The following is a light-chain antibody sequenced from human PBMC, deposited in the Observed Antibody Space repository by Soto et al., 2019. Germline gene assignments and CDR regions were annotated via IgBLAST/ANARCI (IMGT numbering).Light chain of an antibody. CDR1: QSVDND. CDR3: QQYNNWPKM. Sequence: EIVTTQSPASLPVAAWDRATLSFMASQSVDNDLAWYQQKPGQPPRLLIYDASTRATGIPARFSGSGSGTEFTLTISSLQSEDFAVYYCQQYNNWPKMFGQGTKVDIK. J-gene: IGKJ1*01. V-gene: IGKV3D-15*01. CDR2: DAS.